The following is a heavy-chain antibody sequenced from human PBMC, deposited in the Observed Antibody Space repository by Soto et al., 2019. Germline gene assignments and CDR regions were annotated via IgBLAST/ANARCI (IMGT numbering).Heavy chain of an antibody. CDR1: GDSISSGTCY. Sequence: QVQLQESGPGLVKPSQTLSLTCTVSGDSISSGTCYWSWIRQHPGKGLEWIAYIYNSGDTYYNPSLKNRVTISLDTSKNHSSLKLTSVTAADTAVYYCARAPYDLLTGYYPFDSWGQGTLVTVSS. CDR3: ARAPYDLLTGYYPFDS. V-gene: IGHV4-31*03. D-gene: IGHD3-9*01. CDR2: IYNSGDT. J-gene: IGHJ4*02.